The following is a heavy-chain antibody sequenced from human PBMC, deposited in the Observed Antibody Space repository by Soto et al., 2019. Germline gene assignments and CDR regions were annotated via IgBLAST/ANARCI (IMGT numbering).Heavy chain of an antibody. Sequence: LSLTCAVSGESVSSNSAACNWIRQSPSRGLEWLGRTYYRTKWYNDYALSVKSRITSNPDTSKNQFSLQLNSVTPEDTAVYYCARDVGWYYFDYWGQGTLVTVS. CDR1: GESVSSNSAA. V-gene: IGHV6-1*01. CDR3: ARDVGWYYFDY. J-gene: IGHJ4*02. CDR2: TYYRTKWYN. D-gene: IGHD6-19*01.